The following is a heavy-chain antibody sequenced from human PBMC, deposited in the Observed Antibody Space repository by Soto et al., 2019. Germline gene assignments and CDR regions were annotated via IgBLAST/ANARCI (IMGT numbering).Heavy chain of an antibody. CDR2: ITGSSTTI. CDR1: GFTFSYYS. Sequence: PGGSLRLSCDVSGFTFSYYSMNWVRQAPGKGLEWVSFITGSSTTIYYADSVKGRFTISRDNAKNTLYLQMNSLRAEDTAVYYCAKDVGGFWSGLGLTLYYYYGMDVWGQGTTVTVSS. D-gene: IGHD3-3*01. CDR3: AKDVGGFWSGLGLTLYYYYGMDV. V-gene: IGHV3-48*04. J-gene: IGHJ6*02.